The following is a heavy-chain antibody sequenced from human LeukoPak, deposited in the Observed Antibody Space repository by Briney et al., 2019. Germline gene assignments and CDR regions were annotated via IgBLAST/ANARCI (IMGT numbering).Heavy chain of an antibody. V-gene: IGHV1-18*01. CDR3: ARGYCSSTSCYKGRDWFDP. Sequence: ASVKVSCKASGYTFTSYGISWVRQAPGQGLEWMGWISAYNGNTNYAQKLQGRVTMTTDTSTSTAYMELSRLRSDDTAVYYCARGYCSSTSCYKGRDWFDPWGQGTLVTVSS. CDR2: ISAYNGNT. J-gene: IGHJ5*02. CDR1: GYTFTSYG. D-gene: IGHD2-2*02.